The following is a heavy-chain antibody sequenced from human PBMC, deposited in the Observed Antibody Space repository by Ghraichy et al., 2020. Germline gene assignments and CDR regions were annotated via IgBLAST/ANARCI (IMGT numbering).Heavy chain of an antibody. CDR2: ISYDGSNK. V-gene: IGHV3-30*03. CDR1: GFTFSSYG. CDR3: ATTGGDYPD. J-gene: IGHJ4*02. Sequence: GESLNISCAASGFTFSSYGMHWVRQAPGKGLEWVAVISYDGSNKYYADSVKGRFTISRDNSKNTLYLQMNSLRAEDTAVYYCATTGGDYPDWGQGTLVTVSS. D-gene: IGHD4-17*01.